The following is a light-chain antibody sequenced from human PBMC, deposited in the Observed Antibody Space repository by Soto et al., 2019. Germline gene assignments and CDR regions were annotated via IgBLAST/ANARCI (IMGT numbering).Light chain of an antibody. CDR2: DNY. J-gene: IGLJ1*01. CDR3: GTWDTSLRVFYV. Sequence: QSALTQPPSVSAAPGQNVTISCSGTSSNIGNNYVSWYQHLPGTAPRILIYDNYKRPSGIPDRFSGFKSGTSATLGITGLQTGDEADYYCGTWDTSLRVFYVFGSGTTVTVL. CDR1: SSNIGNNY. V-gene: IGLV1-51*01.